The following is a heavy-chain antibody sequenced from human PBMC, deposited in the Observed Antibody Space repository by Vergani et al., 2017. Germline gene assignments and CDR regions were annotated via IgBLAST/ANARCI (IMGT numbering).Heavy chain of an antibody. Sequence: QVQLQESGPGLVKPSGTLSLTCAVSGGSLSSSNWWSWVRQPPGKGLEWIGEIYHSGSTNYNPSLKSRVTISVDKSKNQFSLKLSSVTAADTAVYYCASFTMVRGVQKNDYYYYGMDVWGQGTTVTVSS. CDR3: ASFTMVRGVQKNDYYYYGMDV. CDR1: GGSLSSSNW. J-gene: IGHJ6*02. V-gene: IGHV4-4*02. D-gene: IGHD3-10*01. CDR2: IYHSGST.